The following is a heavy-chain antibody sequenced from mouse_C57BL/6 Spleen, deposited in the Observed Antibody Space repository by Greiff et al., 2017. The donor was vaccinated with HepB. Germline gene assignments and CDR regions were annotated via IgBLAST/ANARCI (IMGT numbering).Heavy chain of an antibody. J-gene: IGHJ3*01. Sequence: EVQGVESGGDLVKPGGSLKLSCAASGFTFSSYGMSWVRQTPDKRLEWVATISSGGSYTYYPDSVKGRFTISRDNAKNTLYLQMSSLKSEDTAMYYCARQDSSGYDWFAYWGQGTLVTVSA. D-gene: IGHD3-2*02. V-gene: IGHV5-6*01. CDR2: ISSGGSYT. CDR3: ARQDSSGYDWFAY. CDR1: GFTFSSYG.